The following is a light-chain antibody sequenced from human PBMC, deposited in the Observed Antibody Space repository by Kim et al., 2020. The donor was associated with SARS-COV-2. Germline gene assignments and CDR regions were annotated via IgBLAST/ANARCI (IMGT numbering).Light chain of an antibody. V-gene: IGKV1-39*01. CDR2: SAS. Sequence: ASVGDRVTITCRASQTISNYLNWYQQKAGKAPQILIYSASNLQSGVPSRFSGSGSGTDFTLSISSLQLEDFATYYCQQTSSVPLTLGGGTKVDIK. CDR3: QQTSSVPLT. J-gene: IGKJ4*01. CDR1: QTISNY.